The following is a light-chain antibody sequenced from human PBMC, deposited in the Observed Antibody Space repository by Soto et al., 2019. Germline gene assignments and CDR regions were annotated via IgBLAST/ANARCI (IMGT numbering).Light chain of an antibody. Sequence: SYELTQPPSVSVSPGQTAIITCSGDKLGDKFACWYQQKPGQSPVLVIYQNSKRPSGIPERFSGSNSGNTATLTISGTQAMDEADYYCQAWDSNTAFSVFGTGTKLTVL. CDR2: QNS. J-gene: IGLJ1*01. CDR1: KLGDKF. CDR3: QAWDSNTAFSV. V-gene: IGLV3-1*01.